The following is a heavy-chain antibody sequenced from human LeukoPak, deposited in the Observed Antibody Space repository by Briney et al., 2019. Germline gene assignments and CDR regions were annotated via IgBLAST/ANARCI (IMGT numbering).Heavy chain of an antibody. CDR3: AISSGYYSFDY. D-gene: IGHD3-22*01. V-gene: IGHV1-69*05. CDR1: GGTFSSYA. CDR2: IIPIFGTA. Sequence: ASVKVSCKASGGTFSSYAISWVRQAPGQGLEWMGGIIPIFGTANYAQKFQGRVTITTDESTSTAYMELSSLRSDDTAVYYCAISSGYYSFDYWGQGTLVTVSS. J-gene: IGHJ4*02.